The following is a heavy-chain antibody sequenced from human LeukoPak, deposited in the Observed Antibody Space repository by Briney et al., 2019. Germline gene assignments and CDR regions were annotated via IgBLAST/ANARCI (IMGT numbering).Heavy chain of an antibody. CDR2: IYFSGST. D-gene: IGHD6-13*01. J-gene: IGHJ5*02. Sequence: PSETLSHTCTVSGGSISSYFWSWIRQPPGKGLEWIAYIYFSGSTNYNPSLKSRVTISVDTSKNQISLKLSSVTAADTAVYYCARGQGSSWTGWFDPWGQGTLVTVSS. CDR1: GGSISSYF. CDR3: ARGQGSSWTGWFDP. V-gene: IGHV4-59*01.